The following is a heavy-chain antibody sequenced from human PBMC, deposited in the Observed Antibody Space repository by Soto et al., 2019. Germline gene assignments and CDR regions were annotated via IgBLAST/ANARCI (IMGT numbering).Heavy chain of an antibody. V-gene: IGHV1-69*05. J-gene: IGHJ3*02. D-gene: IGHD3-9*01. CDR2: IIPIFGTA. CDR3: ARGKLRYFDWLLVHDAFDI. CDR1: GGTFSSYA. Sequence: SVKVSCKASGGTFSSYAISWVRQAPGQGLEWMGGIIPIFGTANYAQKFQGWVTMTRDTSISTAYMELSRLRSDDTAVHYCARGKLRYFDWLLVHDAFDIWGQGTMVTVSS.